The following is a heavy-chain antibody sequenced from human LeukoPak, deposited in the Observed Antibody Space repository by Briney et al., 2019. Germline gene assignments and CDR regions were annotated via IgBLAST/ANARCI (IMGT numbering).Heavy chain of an antibody. J-gene: IGHJ4*02. CDR2: IYYSGST. D-gene: IGHD2-8*02. CDR3: ARLGGVYGGYYFDY. CDR1: GGSISSGGYY. V-gene: IGHV4-31*03. Sequence: PSETLSLTCTVSGGSISSGGYYWSWIRQHPGKGLEWIGYIYYSGSTYYNPSLKSRVTISVDTSKNQFSLKLNSLTAADTAVYFCARLGGVYGGYYFDYWGQGTLVTVSS.